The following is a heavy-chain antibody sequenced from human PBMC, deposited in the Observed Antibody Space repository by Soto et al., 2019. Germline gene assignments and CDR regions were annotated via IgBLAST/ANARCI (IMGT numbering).Heavy chain of an antibody. D-gene: IGHD5-18*01. J-gene: IGHJ1*01. CDR3: VTHSHPN. CDR2: VIPTFGPA. Sequence: QVQLVQSGAEVKKPGSSVKVSCKATGGTFSNYTITWVRQAPGQGLEWMGGVIPTFGPANYAHNFQGRLTITADKSTSTTYMELTGLRSLDMAVYYCVTHSHPNWGQGILVTVS. CDR1: GGTFSNYT. V-gene: IGHV1-69*14.